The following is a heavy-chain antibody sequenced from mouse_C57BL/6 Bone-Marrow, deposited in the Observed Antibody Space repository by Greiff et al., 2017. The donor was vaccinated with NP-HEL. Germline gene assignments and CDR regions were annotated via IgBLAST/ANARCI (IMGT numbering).Heavy chain of an antibody. CDR3: ARGAY. V-gene: IGHV1-80*01. J-gene: IGHJ3*01. CDR2: IYPGDGDT. CDR1: GYEFSNYW. Sequence: VKLQESGAELVKPGASVKISCKASGYEFSNYWMNWVKQRPGKGLEWIGQIYPGDGDTNYNGKFKDKATLTADKSASTAYMQRSRLTSEDSAVYFCARGAYWGQGTLVTVSA.